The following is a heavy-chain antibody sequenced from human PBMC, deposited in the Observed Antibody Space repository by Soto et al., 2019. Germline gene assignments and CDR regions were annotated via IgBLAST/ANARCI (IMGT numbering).Heavy chain of an antibody. CDR1: GYTFTGYN. J-gene: IGHJ4*02. CDR2: INPDSGGT. D-gene: IGHD6-19*01. CDR3: AREYSSAWFDF. V-gene: IGHV1-2*02. Sequence: ASVKVSCKASGYTFTGYNIHWVRQAPGQGLEWIGWINPDSGGTNYAQKFQGRVTTTTDTSISTGYMEVGSLRSDDAAVYYCAREYSSAWFDFWGRGTLVTVS.